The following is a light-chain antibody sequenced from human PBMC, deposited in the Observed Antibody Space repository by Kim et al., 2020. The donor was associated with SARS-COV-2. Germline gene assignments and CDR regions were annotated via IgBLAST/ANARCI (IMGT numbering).Light chain of an antibody. CDR2: RAS. Sequence: EIVMTQSPGTLSVSPGQRVTLSCRASENIDSDSLAWYQQKPGQTPRLLIYRASTRATGIPVRFSGSGSGTEFTLTISSLQSEDFAVYYCQHSNNWPRTFGGGTKVDIK. V-gene: IGKV3-15*01. J-gene: IGKJ4*01. CDR1: ENIDSD. CDR3: QHSNNWPRT.